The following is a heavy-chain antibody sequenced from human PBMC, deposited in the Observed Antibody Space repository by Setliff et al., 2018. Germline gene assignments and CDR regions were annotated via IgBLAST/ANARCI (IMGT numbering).Heavy chain of an antibody. CDR3: ARMGTDYIMTRVNSYQYYFYMDV. CDR2: INDSGST. V-gene: IGHV4-59*08. D-gene: IGHD5-18*01. J-gene: IGHJ6*03. CDR1: GGSISSYY. Sequence: TLSLTCTVSGGSISSYYWSWIRQPPGEGLEWIGNINDSGSTYYNPSLKSRVTISVDRSKNQVFLRMTSVTAADTSFYYCARMGTDYIMTRVNSYQYYFYMDVWGKGTTVTVSS.